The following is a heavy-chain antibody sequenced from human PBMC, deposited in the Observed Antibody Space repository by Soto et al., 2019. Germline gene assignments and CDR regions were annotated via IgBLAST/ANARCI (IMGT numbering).Heavy chain of an antibody. CDR2: IWYDGSNK. CDR3: ARGGWDLLSVSAFDI. D-gene: IGHD1-26*01. J-gene: IGHJ3*02. Sequence: QVQLVESGGGVVQPARSLRLSCAASGFTFSTYGMHWVRQAPGKGLEWVAVIWYDGSNKYYADSVKGRFTISRDNSXITLYLQMNSLRGEDTAVYYCARGGWDLLSVSAFDIWGQGTLVTVSS. V-gene: IGHV3-33*01. CDR1: GFTFSTYG.